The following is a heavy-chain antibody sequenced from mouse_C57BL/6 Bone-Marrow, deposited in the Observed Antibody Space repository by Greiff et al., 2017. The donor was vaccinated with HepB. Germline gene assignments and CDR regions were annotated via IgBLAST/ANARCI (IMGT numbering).Heavy chain of an antibody. V-gene: IGHV1-81*01. J-gene: IGHJ4*01. CDR3: AAWGLLPSYYAMDY. CDR1: GYTFTSYG. Sequence: VKLQQSGAELARPGASVKLSCKASGYTFTSYGISWVKQRTGQGLEWIGEIYPRSGNTYYNEKFKGKATLTADKSSSTAYMELRSLTSEDSAVYFCAAWGLLPSYYAMDYWGQGTSVTVSS. CDR2: IYPRSGNT. D-gene: IGHD2-3*01.